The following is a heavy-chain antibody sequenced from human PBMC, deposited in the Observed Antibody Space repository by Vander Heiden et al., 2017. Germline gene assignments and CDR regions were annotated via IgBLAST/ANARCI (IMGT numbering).Heavy chain of an antibody. Sequence: QVQLVKSGAEVKKAGASVKVSCKASGYTFTGYYMHWVRQAPGQGLEWMGWINPNSGDTSISTAYMELSRLRSDDTAVYYCARDDYGSGSYPVDYWGQGTLVTVSS. V-gene: IGHV1-2*02. CDR1: GYTFTGYY. J-gene: IGHJ4*02. CDR2: INPNSG. CDR3: ARDDYGSGSYPVDY. D-gene: IGHD3-10*01.